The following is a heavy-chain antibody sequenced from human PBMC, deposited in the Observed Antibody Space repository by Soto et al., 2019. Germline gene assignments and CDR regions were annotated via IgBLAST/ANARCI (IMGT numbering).Heavy chain of an antibody. CDR1: GGSISSYY. CDR3: ARDLRHIAVAGTGGRYYYYCYGMDV. J-gene: IGHJ6*02. V-gene: IGHV4-59*01. CDR2: IYYSGST. D-gene: IGHD6-19*01. Sequence: SETLSLTCTVSGGSISSYYWSWIRQPPGKGLEWIGYIYYSGSTNYNPSLKSRVTISVDTSKNQFSLKLSSVTAADTAVYYCARDLRHIAVAGTGGRYYYYCYGMDVWGQGTTVTVSS.